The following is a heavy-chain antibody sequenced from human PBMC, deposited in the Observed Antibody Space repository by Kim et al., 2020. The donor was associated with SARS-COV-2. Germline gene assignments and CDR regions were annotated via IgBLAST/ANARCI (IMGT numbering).Heavy chain of an antibody. V-gene: IGHV1-69*13. D-gene: IGHD6-13*01. CDR1: GGTFSNYA. J-gene: IGHJ4*01. Sequence: SVKVSCKASGGTFSNYAISWVRQAPGQGLEWMGGIISILGTANYAQRFQGRVTITADESTSTAYMELSNLRAEDTAIYYCARDRTMAAASTAGFEFWGQEPWSPSPQ. CDR2: IISILGTA. CDR3: ARDRTMAAASTAGFEF.